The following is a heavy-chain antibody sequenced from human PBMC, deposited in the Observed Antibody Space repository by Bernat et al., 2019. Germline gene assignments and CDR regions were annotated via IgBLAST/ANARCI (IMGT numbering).Heavy chain of an antibody. CDR3: ARDNRRYCSGGSCYLNWFDP. Sequence: QVQLVESGGGLVKPGGSLRLSCAASGFTFSDYYMNWIRQAPGKGLEWVSYITSSSSYTNYADSVKGRFTISRDNAKNSLYLQMNSLRPEDTAVYYCARDNRRYCSGGSCYLNWFDPWGQGTLVTVSS. J-gene: IGHJ5*02. D-gene: IGHD2-15*01. V-gene: IGHV3-11*05. CDR1: GFTFSDYY. CDR2: ITSSSSYT.